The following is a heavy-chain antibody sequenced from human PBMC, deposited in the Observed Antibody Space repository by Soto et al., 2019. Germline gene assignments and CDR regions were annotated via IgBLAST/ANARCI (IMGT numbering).Heavy chain of an antibody. CDR2: IYPGDSDT. V-gene: IGHV5-51*01. D-gene: IGHD1-7*01. J-gene: IGHJ3*02. Sequence: GESLKISCKGSGYSFTSYWIGWVRQMPGKGLEWMGIIYPGDSDTRYSPSFQGQVTISADKSISTAYLQWSSLKASDTAMYYCARLPGTTQARDAFDIWGQGTMVTVSS. CDR1: GYSFTSYW. CDR3: ARLPGTTQARDAFDI.